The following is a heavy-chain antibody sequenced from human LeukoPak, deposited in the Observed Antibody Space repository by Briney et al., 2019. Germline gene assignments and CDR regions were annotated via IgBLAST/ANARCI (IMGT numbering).Heavy chain of an antibody. CDR1: GGSISSSSYY. D-gene: IGHD5-18*01. CDR2: IYYSGST. CDR3: ARGGYNYGSSFFDY. J-gene: IGHJ4*02. Sequence: PSETLSLTCNVSGGSISSSSYYWGWIRQPPGKGLEWIGSIYYSGSTYYNPSLKSRVTISVDTSKNQFSLRLSSVTAADTAVYYCARGGYNYGSSFFDYWGQGTLVTVSS. V-gene: IGHV4-39*07.